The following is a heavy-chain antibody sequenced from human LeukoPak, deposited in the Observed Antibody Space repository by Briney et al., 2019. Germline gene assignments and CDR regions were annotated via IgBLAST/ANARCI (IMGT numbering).Heavy chain of an antibody. Sequence: SETLSLTCTVSGGSISSSGCYWGWTRQPPGKGLEWIGVIYYSGSTYYNPSLKSRVSISVDTSKNQFSLKLSSVTAADTAVYYCARGEETGSDDYWGQGTLITVSS. CDR2: IYYSGST. CDR1: GGSISSSGCY. CDR3: ARGEETGSDDY. D-gene: IGHD3-9*01. J-gene: IGHJ4*02. V-gene: IGHV4-39*01.